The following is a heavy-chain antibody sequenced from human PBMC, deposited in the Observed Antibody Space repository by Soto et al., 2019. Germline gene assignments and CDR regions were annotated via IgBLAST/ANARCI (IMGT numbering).Heavy chain of an antibody. CDR2: IKQDGSEK. CDR3: ARDLVYYDYWTGTQH. V-gene: IGHV3-7*05. D-gene: IGHD3-3*01. J-gene: IGHJ1*01. CDR1: GFTFTNHW. Sequence: EVQLVESGGGLVQPGGSLRLSCAASGFTFTNHWLSWVRRAPGKGLEWVANIKQDGSEKYYVDSVKGRFTISRDNAKNSLYLQMNSLRADDTAVYYCARDLVYYDYWTGTQHWGQGTLVTVSS.